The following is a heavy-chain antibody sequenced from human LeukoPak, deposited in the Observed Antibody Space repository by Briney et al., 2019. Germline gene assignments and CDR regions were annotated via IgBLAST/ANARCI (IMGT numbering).Heavy chain of an antibody. CDR2: IYYSGST. CDR3: ARGLSALGGVATILARNYYMDV. Sequence: SETLSLTCTVSGDSMSSYYWSWIRQPPGKGLEWIGYIYYSGSTNYNPSLKSRVTISVDTSKNQFSLKLSSVTAADTAVYYCARGLSALGGVATILARNYYMDVWGKGTTVTVSS. D-gene: IGHD5-12*01. J-gene: IGHJ6*03. CDR1: GDSMSSYY. V-gene: IGHV4-59*12.